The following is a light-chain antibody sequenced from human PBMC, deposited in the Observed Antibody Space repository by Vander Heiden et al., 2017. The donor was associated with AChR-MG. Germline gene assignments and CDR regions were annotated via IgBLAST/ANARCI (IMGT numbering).Light chain of an antibody. J-gene: IGLJ3*02. CDR3: SAWDDGLSASV. Sequence: QVPGTAPRLLIYSDSRRPSGVPERFTGSKSGTTAFLAISGLQSEDEADFFCSAWDDGLSASVFGGGTKLTVL. CDR2: SDS. V-gene: IGLV1-44*01.